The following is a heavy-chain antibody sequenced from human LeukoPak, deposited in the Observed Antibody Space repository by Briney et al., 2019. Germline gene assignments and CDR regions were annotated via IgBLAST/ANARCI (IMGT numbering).Heavy chain of an antibody. J-gene: IGHJ4*02. CDR3: ASSPGIAVAGTFFS. D-gene: IGHD6-19*01. CDR1: GFTFSSYW. CDR2: IKQDGSEK. V-gene: IGHV3-7*01. Sequence: GGSLRLSCAASGFTFSSYWMSWVRQAPGKGLEWVANIKQDGSEKYYVDSVKGRFTISRDNAKNSLYLQMNSLRAEDTAVYYCASSPGIAVAGTFFSWGQGTLVTVSS.